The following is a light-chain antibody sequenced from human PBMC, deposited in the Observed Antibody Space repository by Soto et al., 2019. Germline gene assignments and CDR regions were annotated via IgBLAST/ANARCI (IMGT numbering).Light chain of an antibody. CDR1: QIIRSW. J-gene: IGKJ1*01. Sequence: DIQITQSPSTLSSSVRDRVTITCLSSQIIRSWLAWYQQKPVKAPELLIYDASSLNRGVPSRFSGSGSGTDFTLTISRLQPDDFATYYCHQYNSYPRTFGHGTKVDIK. CDR3: HQYNSYPRT. CDR2: DAS. V-gene: IGKV1-5*01.